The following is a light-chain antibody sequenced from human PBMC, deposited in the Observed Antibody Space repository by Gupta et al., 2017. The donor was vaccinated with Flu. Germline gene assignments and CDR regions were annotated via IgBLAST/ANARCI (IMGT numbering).Light chain of an antibody. V-gene: IGLV2-14*01. CDR3: NSYSSSSTLA. J-gene: IGLJ1*01. Sequence: QSALTQPASVSGSPGQSITISCTGTSSDVGGYNYVSWYQQHPGKAPKLMISEVSNRPSGVSNRFSGSKSGNTASLTISGLQAEDEADYYCNSYSSSSTLAFGTGTKVTVL. CDR2: EVS. CDR1: SSDVGGYNY.